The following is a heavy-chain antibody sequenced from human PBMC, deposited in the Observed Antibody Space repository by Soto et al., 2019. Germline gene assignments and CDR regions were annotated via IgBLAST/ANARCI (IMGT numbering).Heavy chain of an antibody. V-gene: IGHV3-30-3*01. CDR2: ISYDGSNK. D-gene: IGHD2-21*02. CDR1: GFTFSSYA. Sequence: QVQLVESGGGVVQPGRSLRLSCAASGFTFSSYAMHWVRQAPGKGLEWVAVISYDGSNKYYADSVKGRFTISRDNSKNTLYLQMNSLRAEDTAVYYCAGCGNSDYWGQGTLVTVSS. CDR3: AGCGNSDY. J-gene: IGHJ4*02.